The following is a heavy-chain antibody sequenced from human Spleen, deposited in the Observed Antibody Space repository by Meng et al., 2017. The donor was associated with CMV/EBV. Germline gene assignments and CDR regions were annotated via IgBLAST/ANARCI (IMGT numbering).Heavy chain of an antibody. Sequence: SGFTFRSYGMQWVRQAPGKGLEWVAVIWYDGSNKYYADSVRGRFTISRDNSKNTLYLQMNSLRAEDTAKYYCAKESQASGWYGRDYWGQGTLVTVSS. CDR1: GFTFRSYG. D-gene: IGHD6-19*01. CDR2: IWYDGSNK. J-gene: IGHJ4*02. CDR3: AKESQASGWYGRDY. V-gene: IGHV3-33*03.